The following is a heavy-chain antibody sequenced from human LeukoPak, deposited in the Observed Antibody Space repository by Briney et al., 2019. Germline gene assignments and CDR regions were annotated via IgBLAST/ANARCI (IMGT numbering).Heavy chain of an antibody. D-gene: IGHD2-21*02. CDR3: ARDLLAYCSGDCYSSFYYGMDV. CDR1: GGSFSSGSYY. Sequence: PSETLSLTCTVSGGSFSSGSYYWSWIRQPPGKGLEWIGYIYYSGSTNYNPSLKSRVTISVDTSKNQFSLRLSSVTAADTAVYYCARDLLAYCSGDCYSSFYYGMDVWGPGTAVTVSS. CDR2: IYYSGST. J-gene: IGHJ6*02. V-gene: IGHV4-61*01.